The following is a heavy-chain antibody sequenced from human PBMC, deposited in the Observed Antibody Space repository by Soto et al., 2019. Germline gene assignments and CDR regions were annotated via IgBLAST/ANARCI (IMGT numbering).Heavy chain of an antibody. D-gene: IGHD2-2*01. CDR3: VKVLARGVGVPRSYFDS. CDR2: INADGTST. CDR1: GFNVNSDY. Sequence: GGSLRLSCAASGFNVNSDYMNWVRQTPGKGLEWVSRINADGTSTGYADSVKGRFTISRDNAKNTLYLHVNSLRAEDTAVYYCVKVLARGVGVPRSYFDSWGQGALVTVSS. J-gene: IGHJ4*02. V-gene: IGHV3-74*01.